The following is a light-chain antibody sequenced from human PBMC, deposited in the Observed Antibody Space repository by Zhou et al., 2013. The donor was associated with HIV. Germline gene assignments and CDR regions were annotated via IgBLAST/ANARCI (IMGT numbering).Light chain of an antibody. CDR2: GAS. Sequence: EIVLTQSPGTLSLSPGERATLSCRASQSVSSSYLAWYQQKPGQAPRLLIYGASSGATGIPDRFRGSGSGTDFTLTISRLEPEDFAVYYCQQYGSSPWTFGQGTKVEIK. J-gene: IGKJ1*01. V-gene: IGKV3-20*01. CDR1: QSVSSSY. CDR3: QQYGSSPWT.